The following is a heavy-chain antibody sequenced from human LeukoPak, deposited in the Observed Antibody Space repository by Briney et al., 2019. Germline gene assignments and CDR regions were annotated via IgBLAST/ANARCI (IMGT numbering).Heavy chain of an antibody. V-gene: IGHV3-23*01. Sequence: GGSLRLSCAASGFTFSSYAMSWVRQAPGKGLEWVSAISGSGGSTYYAGSMRGRFTISRDNSKNTLCLQMNSLRAEDTAVYFCAKLGGNYGSGSYQAFDIWGQGTMVTVSS. CDR1: GFTFSSYA. D-gene: IGHD3-10*01. J-gene: IGHJ3*02. CDR3: AKLGGNYGSGSYQAFDI. CDR2: ISGSGGST.